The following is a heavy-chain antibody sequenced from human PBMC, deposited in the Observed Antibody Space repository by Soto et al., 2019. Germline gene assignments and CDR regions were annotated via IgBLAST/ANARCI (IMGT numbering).Heavy chain of an antibody. CDR3: ARVFDYYDSKESYYFDY. CDR1: GFTDSSNY. J-gene: IGHJ4*02. D-gene: IGHD3-22*01. Sequence: GGSLRLSCAASGFTDSSNYMSWVRQAPGKGLEWVSVIYSGGSTYYADSVKGRFTISRDNSKNTLYLQMNSLRAEDTAVYYCARVFDYYDSKESYYFDYWGQGTLVTVSS. V-gene: IGHV3-66*01. CDR2: IYSGGST.